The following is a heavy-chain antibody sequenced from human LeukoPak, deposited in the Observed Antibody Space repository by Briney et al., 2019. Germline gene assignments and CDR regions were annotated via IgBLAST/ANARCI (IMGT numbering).Heavy chain of an antibody. D-gene: IGHD5-12*01. CDR1: GYTFTGYY. CDR3: ARGPQDDYDYYYYYGMDV. CDR2: INPNSGGT. Sequence: GASVKVSCKASGYTFTGYYMHWVRQAPGQGLEWMGWINPNSGGTGYAQKFQGRVTMTRNTSISTAYMELSSLRSEDTAVYYCARGPQDDYDYYYYYGMDVWGQGTTVTVSS. V-gene: IGHV1-8*02. J-gene: IGHJ6*02.